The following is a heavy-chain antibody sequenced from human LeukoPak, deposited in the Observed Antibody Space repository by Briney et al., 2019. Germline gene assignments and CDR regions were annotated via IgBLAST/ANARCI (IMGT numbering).Heavy chain of an antibody. J-gene: IGHJ4*02. CDR3: ARELDGYNWGDY. V-gene: IGHV3-9*01. D-gene: IGHD5-24*01. CDR1: GFTFDDYA. Sequence: GGSLRLSGAASGFTFDDYAMHWVRQAPGKGLEWVSGISWNSGSIGYADSVKGRFTISRDNAKNSLYLQMNSLRAEDTAVYYCARELDGYNWGDYWGQGTLVTASS. CDR2: ISWNSGSI.